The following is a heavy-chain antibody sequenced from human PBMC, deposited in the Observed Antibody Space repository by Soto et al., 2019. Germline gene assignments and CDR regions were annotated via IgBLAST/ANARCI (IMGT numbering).Heavy chain of an antibody. D-gene: IGHD3-10*01. J-gene: IGHJ6*02. CDR3: ARHGFGPLHGLVDV. CDR2: INYDGYS. CDR1: GGSITNYY. V-gene: IGHV4-59*08. Sequence: QVQLQESGPGLVKPSDTLSLTCTVSGGSITNYYYSWFRQPPGKGLEWIGYINYDGYSAYNLSLKRRVTLSMDASKTQFSLMLESVTATDTAVYYCARHGFGPLHGLVDVWGPGTTVIVSS.